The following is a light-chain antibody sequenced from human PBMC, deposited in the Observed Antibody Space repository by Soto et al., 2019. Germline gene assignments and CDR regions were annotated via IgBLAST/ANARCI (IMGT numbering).Light chain of an antibody. CDR3: QQYNSYVYT. J-gene: IGKJ2*01. CDR2: DAS. V-gene: IGKV1-5*01. Sequence: DIQMTQSPSTLSASVGDRVTITCRASQSISSWLAWYQQKPGKAPKLLIYDASSLESGVPSRFSGSGSGTDFTLTISSLQPDDFPTYYCQQYNSYVYTFGQGTKLEIK. CDR1: QSISSW.